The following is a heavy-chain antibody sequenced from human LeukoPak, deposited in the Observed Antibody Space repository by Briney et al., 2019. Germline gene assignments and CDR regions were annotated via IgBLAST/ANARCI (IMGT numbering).Heavy chain of an antibody. CDR3: ARVGYTSGWYYFDY. D-gene: IGHD6-19*01. CDR1: GGSISSYY. Sequence: SETLSLTCTVSGGSISSYYWSWIRQPPGKGPEWIGYIYYSGSTNYNPSLKSRVTISIDTSKNQFSLNLSSVTAADTAVYYCARVGYTSGWYYFDYWGQGILVTVSS. J-gene: IGHJ4*02. V-gene: IGHV4-59*01. CDR2: IYYSGST.